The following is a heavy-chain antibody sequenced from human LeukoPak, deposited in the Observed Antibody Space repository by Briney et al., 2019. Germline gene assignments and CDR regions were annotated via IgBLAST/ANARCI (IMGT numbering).Heavy chain of an antibody. D-gene: IGHD2-15*01. J-gene: IGHJ4*02. CDR1: GFTFSSYG. Sequence: PGRSLRLSCAASGFTFSSYGMHWVRQAPGKGLEWVAVIWYDGSNKYYADSVKGRFTISRDNSENTLYLQMNSLGADGTAVYYCARGALWVVVVAATIFCYWGQGTLVTVSS. CDR3: ARGALWVVVVAATIFCY. V-gene: IGHV3-33*01. CDR2: IWYDGSNK.